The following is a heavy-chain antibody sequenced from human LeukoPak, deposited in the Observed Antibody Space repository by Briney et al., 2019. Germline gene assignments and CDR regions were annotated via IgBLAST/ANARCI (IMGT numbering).Heavy chain of an antibody. Sequence: ASVKVSCKASGYTFTGYYIHWVRQAPGQGLEWMGRISPKSGGTNYAQKFQGRVTMTRDTSISTVYMELSSLRSEDTAVYYCARGSRAFDTWGQGTMVTVSS. CDR1: GYTFTGYY. CDR3: ARGSRAFDT. CDR2: ISPKSGGT. D-gene: IGHD6-13*01. J-gene: IGHJ3*02. V-gene: IGHV1-2*06.